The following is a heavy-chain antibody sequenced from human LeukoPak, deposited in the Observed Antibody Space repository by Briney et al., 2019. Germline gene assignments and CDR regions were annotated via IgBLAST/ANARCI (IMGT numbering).Heavy chain of an antibody. D-gene: IGHD3-22*01. J-gene: IGHJ4*02. Sequence: ASVKVSCKGSGYTFTHYYMHWVRQAPGQGLEWMGWIYPNRGGTNYAQKFQGRVTMTRDTSINTAYMELSRLRSDDTAVYYCARAYDGSGNLDYWGQGTLVTVSS. CDR2: IYPNRGGT. CDR1: GYTFTHYY. CDR3: ARAYDGSGNLDY. V-gene: IGHV1-2*02.